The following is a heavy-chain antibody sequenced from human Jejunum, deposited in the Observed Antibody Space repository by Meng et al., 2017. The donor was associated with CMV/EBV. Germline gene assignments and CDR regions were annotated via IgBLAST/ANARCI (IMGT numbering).Heavy chain of an antibody. CDR1: GYTLTNYG. CDR2: ISAYNGNT. V-gene: IGHV1-18*01. Sequence: QGQLVQSGGEVEKPGASVKVSCKASGYTLTNYGFTWVRQAPGQGLEWIGWISAYNGNTNYAQPLQGRLTMTTDTSTSKAYMELRSLRSDDTAVYYCARVEVGITSGDYWGQGTLVTVSS. D-gene: IGHD1-26*01. J-gene: IGHJ4*02. CDR3: ARVEVGITSGDY.